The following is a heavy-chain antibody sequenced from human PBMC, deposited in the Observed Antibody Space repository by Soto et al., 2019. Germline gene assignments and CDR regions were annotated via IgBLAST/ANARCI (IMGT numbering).Heavy chain of an antibody. CDR2: IRSKANSYAT. CDR3: TRAASDILTGYSKVGAFDI. CDR1: GLTYSGSA. Sequence: PGGSLRLSCAASGLTYSGSAMHCGRQTSGQGLEWVGRIRSKANSYATAYAASVKGRFTISRDDSKNTAYLQMNSLKTEDTAVYYCTRAASDILTGYSKVGAFDIWGQGTMVTVSS. V-gene: IGHV3-73*01. J-gene: IGHJ3*02. D-gene: IGHD3-9*01.